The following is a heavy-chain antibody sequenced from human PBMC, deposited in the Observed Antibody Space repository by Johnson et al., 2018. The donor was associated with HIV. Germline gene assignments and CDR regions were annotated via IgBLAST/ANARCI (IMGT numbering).Heavy chain of an antibody. CDR3: TTAFTVTGAFDI. CDR2: ISGSGGST. V-gene: IGHV3-23*04. D-gene: IGHD4-17*01. CDR1: GFTFSSYA. Sequence: VQLVESGGGLVQPGGSLRLSCAASGFTFSSYAMSWVRQAPGKGLEWVSAISGSGGSTYYADSVKGRFTIPRDNSKNTLYLQMHSLRAEDTAVYYCTTAFTVTGAFDIWGQGTMVTVSS. J-gene: IGHJ3*02.